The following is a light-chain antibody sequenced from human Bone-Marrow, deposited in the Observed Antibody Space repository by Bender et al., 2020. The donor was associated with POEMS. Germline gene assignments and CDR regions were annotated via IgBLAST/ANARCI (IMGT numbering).Light chain of an antibody. J-gene: IGLJ2*01. CDR3: QARDTATAAVV. CDR2: LDN. V-gene: IGLV3-1*01. CDR1: NLGEKY. Sequence: SFQLTQQPSVSVSPGESVTITCSGDNLGEKYVSWYQQKAGQSPVLVIYLDNTRPSGIPDRFSGTNSANTATLTITGTLAGDEADYYCQARDTATAAVVFGGGTKLTVL.